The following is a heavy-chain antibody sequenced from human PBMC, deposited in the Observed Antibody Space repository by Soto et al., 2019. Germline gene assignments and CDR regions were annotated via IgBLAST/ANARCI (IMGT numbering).Heavy chain of an antibody. CDR2: IIPIFGTA. D-gene: IGHD3-9*01. Sequence: ASVKVSCKASGGTFSSYAISWVRQAPGQGLEWMGGIIPIFGTANYAQKFQGRVTITADESTSTAYMELSSLRSEDTAVYYCARDARELTYYDILTGYPPFDYWGQGTLVTVSS. CDR1: GGTFSSYA. CDR3: ARDARELTYYDILTGYPPFDY. J-gene: IGHJ4*02. V-gene: IGHV1-69*13.